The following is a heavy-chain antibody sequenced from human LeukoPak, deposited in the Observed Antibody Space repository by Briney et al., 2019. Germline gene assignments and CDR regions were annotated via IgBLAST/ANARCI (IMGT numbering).Heavy chain of an antibody. V-gene: IGHV3-74*01. Sequence: GGSLRLSCAASGFPFSNFWMHWVRQTPGKGLVWVSRIKGDGTPIYADSVKGRCTISRDNDRNTVYLEMNNLRAEDTALYYCARDGSYKFDYWGQGILVTVSS. CDR1: GFPFSNFW. CDR2: IKGDGTP. D-gene: IGHD1-26*01. CDR3: ARDGSYKFDY. J-gene: IGHJ4*02.